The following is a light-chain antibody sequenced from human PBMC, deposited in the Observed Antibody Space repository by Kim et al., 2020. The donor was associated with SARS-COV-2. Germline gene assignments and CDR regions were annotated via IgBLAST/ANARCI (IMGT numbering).Light chain of an antibody. CDR3: QQYDDWRS. V-gene: IGKV3-15*01. Sequence: SLSPGERATLSGRASQSVGNHLAWYQQKPGQPPRLLIYAASTRATGIPDRFSGSGSGTEFTLTISSLQSGDFAVYFCQQYDDWRSFGQGTKVDIK. CDR2: AAS. CDR1: QSVGNH. J-gene: IGKJ1*01.